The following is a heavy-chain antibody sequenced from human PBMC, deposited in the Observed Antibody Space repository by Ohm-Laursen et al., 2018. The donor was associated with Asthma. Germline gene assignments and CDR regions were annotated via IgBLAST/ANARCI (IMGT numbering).Heavy chain of an antibody. CDR1: GFTFSSYA. D-gene: IGHD2-15*01. CDR2: IIGSGADT. J-gene: IGHJ6*02. V-gene: IGHV3-23*01. Sequence: SLRLSCSASGFTFSSYAMSWVRQAPGKGLECVSAIIGSGADTYYADSVKGRFTISRDNSKNTLYLQMNTQRAEDTAVYYCARETATGSQNIHYYDLDVWGQGTTVIVSS. CDR3: ARETATGSQNIHYYDLDV.